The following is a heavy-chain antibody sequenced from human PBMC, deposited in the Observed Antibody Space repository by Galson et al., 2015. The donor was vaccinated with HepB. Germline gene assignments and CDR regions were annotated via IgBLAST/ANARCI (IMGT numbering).Heavy chain of an antibody. CDR3: ARERVSSSWYRAPFSFDY. D-gene: IGHD6-13*01. J-gene: IGHJ4*02. Sequence: ETLSLTCTVSGGSISSSSYYWGWIRQPPGKGLEWIGSIYYSGSTYYNPSLKSRVTISVDTSKNQFSLKLSSVTAADTAVYYCARERVSSSWYRAPFSFDYWGQGTLVTVSS. V-gene: IGHV4-39*07. CDR1: GGSISSSSYY. CDR2: IYYSGST.